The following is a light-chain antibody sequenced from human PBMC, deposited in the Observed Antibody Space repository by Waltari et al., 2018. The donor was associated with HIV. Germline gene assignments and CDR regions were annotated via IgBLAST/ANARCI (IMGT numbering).Light chain of an antibody. J-gene: IGLJ3*02. CDR3: QTWGTGIQV. Sequence: QSALTQPRSVSGSPGQSVTISCTGTSSDVGVYNFVSWYQQHPGKAPKLMIYDVSKRPSGIPDPFPGSSSGAERYLTISSLHCEDEADYYCQTWGTGIQVFGGGTKLTVL. V-gene: IGLV2-11*01. CDR2: DVS. CDR1: SSDVGVYNF.